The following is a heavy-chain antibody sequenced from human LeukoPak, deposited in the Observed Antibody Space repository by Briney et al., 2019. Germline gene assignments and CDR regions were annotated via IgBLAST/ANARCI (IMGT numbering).Heavy chain of an antibody. CDR3: AKGRDKYQLLSKNWFDP. Sequence: AGGSLRLSCAASGFTFDDYAMHWVRQAPGKGLEWVSGISWNSGSIGYADSVKGRFTISRDNAKNSLYLQMNSLRAEDTALYYCAKGRDKYQLLSKNWFDPWGQETLVTVSS. CDR1: GFTFDDYA. CDR2: ISWNSGSI. V-gene: IGHV3-9*01. D-gene: IGHD2-2*01. J-gene: IGHJ5*02.